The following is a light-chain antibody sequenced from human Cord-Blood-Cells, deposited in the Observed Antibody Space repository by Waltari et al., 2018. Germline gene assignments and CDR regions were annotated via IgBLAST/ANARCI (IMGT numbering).Light chain of an antibody. J-gene: IGKJ2*03. V-gene: IGKV3-20*01. CDR2: GAS. Sequence: DIVLTQSPGTLSLSPGESATLSCRASLSVSSSYLAWYQQKPGQAPRLLIYGASSSATGIPDRFSGSGSGTDFTLTISRLEPEDFAVYYCQQYGSSYSFGQGTKLEIK. CDR1: LSVSSSY. CDR3: QQYGSSYS.